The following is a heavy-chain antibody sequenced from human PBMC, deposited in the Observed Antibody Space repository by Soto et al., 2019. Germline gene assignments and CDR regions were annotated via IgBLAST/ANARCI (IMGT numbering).Heavy chain of an antibody. J-gene: IGHJ4*01. CDR2: VYYSGST. CDR1: GDSMSTYY. Sequence: EPLSLTCEVSGDSMSTYYWSWIRQPPWKGLEWIGYVYYSGSTLYNPSLESRVTLSIDMSKKQVSLKLSSVIAADTAVYYCARTRMIESWIDYWGHGTLVTVSS. V-gene: IGHV4-59*01. D-gene: IGHD2-21*01. CDR3: ARTRMIESWIDY.